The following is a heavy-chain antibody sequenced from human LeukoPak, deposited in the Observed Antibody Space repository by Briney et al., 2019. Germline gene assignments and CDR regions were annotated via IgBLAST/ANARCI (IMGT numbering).Heavy chain of an antibody. CDR1: GDSVSSKSAA. CDR3: ARSWSESLDY. D-gene: IGHD1-1*01. J-gene: IGHJ4*02. V-gene: IGHV6-1*01. CDR2: TYYRSKWYN. Sequence: SQTLSLTCAISGDSVSSKSAAWNWIRQSPSRGLEWLGRTYYRSKWYNDYALSVKSRIIINPDTSNQFSLQLNSVTPDDTAVYYCARSWSESLDYWGQGTLVTVSS.